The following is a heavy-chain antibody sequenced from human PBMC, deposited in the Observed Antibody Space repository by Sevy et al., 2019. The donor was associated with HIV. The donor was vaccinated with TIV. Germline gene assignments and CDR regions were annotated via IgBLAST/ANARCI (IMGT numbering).Heavy chain of an antibody. Sequence: GGSLRLSCAASGFTFSSYAMSWVRQAPGKGLEWVSAISIIGTSTYYADSVKGRFTISRDNPKNTRLLQTNSLGAEDTAVYYCAYYDSSVLNYFDYWGQGTLVTVSS. D-gene: IGHD3-22*01. J-gene: IGHJ4*02. V-gene: IGHV3-23*01. CDR2: ISIIGTST. CDR1: GFTFSSYA. CDR3: AYYDSSVLNYFDY.